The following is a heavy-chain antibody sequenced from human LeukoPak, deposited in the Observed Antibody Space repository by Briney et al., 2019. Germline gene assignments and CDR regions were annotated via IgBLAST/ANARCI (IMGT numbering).Heavy chain of an antibody. Sequence: ASVTVSCKASGYTFTSYYMHWVRQAPGQGLEWMGIINPSGGSTSCAQKFQGRVTMTRDTSTSTVYMELSSLRSEDTAVYYCARTLRYFDWLLTDYYYYGMDVWGQGTTVTVSS. CDR1: GYTFTSYY. D-gene: IGHD3-9*01. CDR3: ARTLRYFDWLLTDYYYYGMDV. CDR2: INPSGGST. V-gene: IGHV1-46*01. J-gene: IGHJ6*02.